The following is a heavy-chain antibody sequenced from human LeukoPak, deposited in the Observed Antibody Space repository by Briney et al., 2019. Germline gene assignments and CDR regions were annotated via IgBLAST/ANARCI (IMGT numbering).Heavy chain of an antibody. V-gene: IGHV4-34*01. CDR1: GGPFTAYY. CDR3: ARGPTISETGYFDY. Sequence: SETLSLTCAVYGGPFTAYYWSWIRQSPGKGLQWIAEVNHRGDTNYNPSVKGRVTISVDTSKNQFSLKVTSLTAADTAVYYCARGPTISETGYFDYWGQGTLVTVSS. J-gene: IGHJ4*03. CDR2: VNHRGDT. D-gene: IGHD1-1*01.